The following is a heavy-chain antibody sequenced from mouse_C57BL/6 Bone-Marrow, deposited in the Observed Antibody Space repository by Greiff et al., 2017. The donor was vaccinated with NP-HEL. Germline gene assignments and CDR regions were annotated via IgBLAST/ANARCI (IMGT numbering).Heavy chain of an antibody. J-gene: IGHJ2*01. CDR2: INYDGSST. V-gene: IGHV5-16*01. CDR1: GFTFSDYY. CDR3: ARVSLYGSSYNFDY. Sequence: EVKLVESEGGLVQPGSSMKLSCTASGFTFSDYYMAWVRQVPEKGLEWVANINYDGSSTYYMDSLKSRCIISRDNAKNTLYLQMSSLKSEDTATYYCARVSLYGSSYNFDYWGQGTTLTVSS. D-gene: IGHD1-1*01.